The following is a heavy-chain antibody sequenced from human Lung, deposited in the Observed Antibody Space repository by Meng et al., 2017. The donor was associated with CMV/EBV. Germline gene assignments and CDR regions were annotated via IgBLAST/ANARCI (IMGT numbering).Heavy chain of an antibody. CDR2: ISGSGGST. V-gene: IGHV3-23*01. D-gene: IGHD6-6*01. J-gene: IGHJ4*02. CDR1: GFTFSSYA. CDR3: AKDFEYSSSSGEFDY. Sequence: GGSLRLSCAASGFTFSSYAMSWVRQAPGKGLEWVSAISGSGGSTYYADSVKGRFTISRDNSKNTLYLQMNSLRAEDTAVYYCAKDFEYSSSSGEFDYWGQGXLVTVSS.